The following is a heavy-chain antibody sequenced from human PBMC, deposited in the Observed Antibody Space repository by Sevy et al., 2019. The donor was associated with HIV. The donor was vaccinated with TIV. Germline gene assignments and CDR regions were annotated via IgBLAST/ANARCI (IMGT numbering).Heavy chain of an antibody. CDR2: IYYSVST. CDR1: GGSISSYY. Sequence: SETLSLTCTVSGGSISSYYWSWIRQPPGKGLEWIGYIYYSVSTNYNPSLKSRVTISVDTSKSQFSLKLSSVTAADTAVYYCARERQLVLDYWGQGTLVTVSS. D-gene: IGHD6-13*01. V-gene: IGHV4-59*01. CDR3: ARERQLVLDY. J-gene: IGHJ4*02.